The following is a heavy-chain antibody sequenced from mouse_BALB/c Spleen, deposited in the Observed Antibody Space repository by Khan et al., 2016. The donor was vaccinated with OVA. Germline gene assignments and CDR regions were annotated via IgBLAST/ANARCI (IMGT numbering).Heavy chain of an antibody. CDR1: GYTFTAYD. J-gene: IGHJ4*01. CDR2: NYPGDGST. D-gene: IGHD1-1*01. CDR3: ARGSLRGVGMDY. V-gene: IGHV1S56*01. Sequence: QVQLQQSGPELVKPGALVKISCKASGYTFTAYDINWVKQRPGQGHEWTGRNYPGDGSTEYNENFKGKATLTADTSSNTAYMHLRSLTSDKAAVYFCARGSLRGVGMDYWGQGTSVSVSS.